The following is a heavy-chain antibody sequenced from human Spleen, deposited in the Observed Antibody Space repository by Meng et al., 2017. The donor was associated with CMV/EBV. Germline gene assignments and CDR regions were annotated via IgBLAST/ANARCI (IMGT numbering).Heavy chain of an antibody. CDR1: GYTFTAHY. D-gene: IGHD7-27*01. J-gene: IGHJ4*02. CDR2: IHPHRGDT. CDR3: ARDNNWGPDY. Sequence: YCKASGYTFTAHYFHWVRQAPGQGLEWMGWIHPHRGDTNYAQQFQGRVTLTRDTSINTGYMELTRLTSDDTAVYYCARDNNWGPDYWGQGTLVTVSS. V-gene: IGHV1-2*02.